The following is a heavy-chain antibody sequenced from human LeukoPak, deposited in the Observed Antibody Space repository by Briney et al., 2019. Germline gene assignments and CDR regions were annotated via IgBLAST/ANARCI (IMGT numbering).Heavy chain of an antibody. Sequence: GGSLRLSCAASGFTFSSYWMSWVRQAPGKGLEWVANIKQDGSEKYYVDSVKGRFTISRDNAKNSLFLQMNSLTAEDTAVYFCARELHSSTWDYYYMDVWGKGTTVIVSS. J-gene: IGHJ6*03. CDR2: IKQDGSEK. CDR1: GFTFSSYW. V-gene: IGHV3-7*03. D-gene: IGHD2-2*01. CDR3: ARELHSSTWDYYYMDV.